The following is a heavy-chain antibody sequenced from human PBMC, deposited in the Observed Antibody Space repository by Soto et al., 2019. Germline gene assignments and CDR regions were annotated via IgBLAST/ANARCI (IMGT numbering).Heavy chain of an antibody. D-gene: IGHD3-16*01. V-gene: IGHV3-74*03. Sequence: PGVSLRLSCAASGFTFTNYYMHWVRQSPGKGLMWVSRINTDGSTMTYADSVKGRFTISRDNAKNTLYLQMNSLRAEDTAVYYCARDLYGPGYCGQGTLVTVSS. J-gene: IGHJ4*02. CDR3: ARDLYGPGY. CDR2: INTDGSTM. CDR1: GFTFTNYY.